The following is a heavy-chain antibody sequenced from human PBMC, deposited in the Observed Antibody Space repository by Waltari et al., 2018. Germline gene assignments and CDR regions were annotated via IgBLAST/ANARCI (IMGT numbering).Heavy chain of an antibody. Sequence: EVQLVESGGGLVQPGGSLRLSCAASGFIFSNYWMNWVRKAPGKGREWVANIKKDGSEKYYVDSVKGRFTISRDNAKNSLYLQMNSLRAEDTAIYYCARGALWSHDYWGQGTLVTVSS. CDR3: ARGALWSHDY. D-gene: IGHD3-10*01. CDR2: IKKDGSEK. CDR1: GFIFSNYW. V-gene: IGHV3-7*01. J-gene: IGHJ4*02.